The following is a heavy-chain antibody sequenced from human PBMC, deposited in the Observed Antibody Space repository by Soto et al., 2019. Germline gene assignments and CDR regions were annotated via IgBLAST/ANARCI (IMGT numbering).Heavy chain of an antibody. CDR2: IYYSGST. J-gene: IGHJ4*02. CDR3: ARLQYSSSFLFDY. V-gene: IGHV4-30-4*01. CDR1: GGSISSGDYY. Sequence: SETLSLTCTVSGGSISSGDYYWSWIRQPPGKGLEWIGYIYYSGSTYYNPSLKSRVTTSVDTSKNQFSLKLSSVTAADTAVYYCARLQYSSSFLFDYWGQGTLVTVSS. D-gene: IGHD6-13*01.